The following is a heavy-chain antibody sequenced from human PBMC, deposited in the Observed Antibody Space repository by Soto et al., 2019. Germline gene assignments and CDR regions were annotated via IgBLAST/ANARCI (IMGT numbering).Heavy chain of an antibody. V-gene: IGHV3-33*01. CDR1: GFTFSSYS. J-gene: IGHJ6*02. D-gene: IGHD5-18*01. CDR2: IWYDGSNK. CDR3: ARDNEDTAMVTGYYYYGMDV. Sequence: PGGSLRLSCAASGFTFSSYSMHWVRQAPGKGLEWVAVIWYDGSNKYYADSAKGRFTISRDNSKNTLYLQMNSLRAEDTAVYYCARDNEDTAMVTGYYYYGMDVWGQGTTVTVSS.